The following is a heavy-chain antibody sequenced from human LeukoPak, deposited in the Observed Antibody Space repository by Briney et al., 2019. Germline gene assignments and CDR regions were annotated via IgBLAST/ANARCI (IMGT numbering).Heavy chain of an antibody. CDR2: INHSGST. Sequence: SETLSLTCAVYGGSFSGYYWSWIRQPPGKGLEWIGEINHSGSTYYNPSLKSRVTISVDRSKNQFSLKLSSVTAADTAVYYCARDTAAGPSFDYWGQGTLVTVSS. J-gene: IGHJ4*02. V-gene: IGHV4-34*01. CDR3: ARDTAAGPSFDY. CDR1: GGSFSGYY. D-gene: IGHD6-13*01.